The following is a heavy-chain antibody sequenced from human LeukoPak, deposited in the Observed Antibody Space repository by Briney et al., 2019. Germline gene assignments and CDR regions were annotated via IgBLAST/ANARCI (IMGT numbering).Heavy chain of an antibody. CDR3: VRDPSEVGAL. CDR2: INPNNGGT. CDR1: GYTFTRYY. Sequence: GASVKVSCKASGYTFTRYYMHWVRQAPGQGLEWMGWINPNNGGTNYAQKFQGRVTMTSDTSISTAYMELSRLRSDDTAVYYCVRDPSEVGALWGQGSLVTVSS. D-gene: IGHD1-26*01. V-gene: IGHV1-2*02. J-gene: IGHJ4*02.